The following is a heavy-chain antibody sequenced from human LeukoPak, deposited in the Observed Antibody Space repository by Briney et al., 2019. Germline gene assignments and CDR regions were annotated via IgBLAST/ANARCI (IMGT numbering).Heavy chain of an antibody. CDR2: ISSSSSYI. CDR3: AMEYCSSTSCSAYYYYYGMDV. CDR1: GFTFSSYS. Sequence: GGSLRLSCAASGFTFSSYSMNWVRQAPGKGLEWVSSISSSSSYIYYADSVKGRFTISRDNAKNSLYLQMNSLRAEVTAVYYCAMEYCSSTSCSAYYYYYGMDVWGQGTTVTVS. V-gene: IGHV3-21*01. D-gene: IGHD2-2*01. J-gene: IGHJ6*02.